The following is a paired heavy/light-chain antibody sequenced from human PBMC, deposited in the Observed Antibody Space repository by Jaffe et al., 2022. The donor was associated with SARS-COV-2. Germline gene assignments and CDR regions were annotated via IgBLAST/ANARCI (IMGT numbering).Light chain of an antibody. J-gene: IGLJ1*01. Sequence: QSVLTQPPSVSAAPGQKVTISCSGSSSNIGTYAVSWYQHFPGTAPRLLTYDDDKRSSGIPGRFSASKSGTSATLGIAGLQTGDEADYYCGSWDGSLSAEVFGSGTKVTVL. CDR1: SSNIGTYA. CDR2: DDD. CDR3: GSWDGSLSAEV. V-gene: IGLV1-51*02.
Heavy chain of an antibody. J-gene: IGHJ6*02. CDR3: TRGHRALTTFVRGVIWGMDV. Sequence: EVQLVESGGALVRPGGSLRLSCAASGFIFSGHYMDWVRQAPGKGLEWVGRIRNKANGYTTEYAASVTGRFTMSRDDSENTLYLQMNGLRTEDTAVYYCTRGHRALTTFVRGVIWGMDVWGQGTTVTVSS. D-gene: IGHD3-10*02. CDR1: GFIFSGHY. V-gene: IGHV3-72*01. CDR2: IRNKANGYTT.